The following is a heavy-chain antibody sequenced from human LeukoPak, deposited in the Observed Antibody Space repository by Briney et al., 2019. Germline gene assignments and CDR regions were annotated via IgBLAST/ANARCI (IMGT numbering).Heavy chain of an antibody. Sequence: GGSLRLSCAASGFTFSSYSMNWVRQAPGKGLEWVSSISSSSSYIYYADSVKGRFTISRDNAKNSLYLQMNSLRAEDTAVYYCARGSFTLRDVDYETGDYWGQGTLVTVSS. CDR2: ISSSSSYI. CDR3: ARGSFTLRDVDYETGDY. V-gene: IGHV3-21*01. CDR1: GFTFSSYS. J-gene: IGHJ4*02. D-gene: IGHD4-17*01.